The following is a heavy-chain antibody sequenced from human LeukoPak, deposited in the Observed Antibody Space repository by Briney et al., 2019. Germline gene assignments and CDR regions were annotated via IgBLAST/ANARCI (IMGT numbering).Heavy chain of an antibody. J-gene: IGHJ4*02. Sequence: PSETLSLTCTVSGGSISSSSYYWGWIRQPPGKGLEWIGSIYYSGSTYYNPSLKSRVTISVDTSKNQFSLKLSSVTAADTAVYYCARTVRYMGNDWGQGTLVTVSS. CDR3: ARTVRYMGND. CDR2: IYYSGST. CDR1: GGSISSSSYY. D-gene: IGHD1-1*01. V-gene: IGHV4-39*07.